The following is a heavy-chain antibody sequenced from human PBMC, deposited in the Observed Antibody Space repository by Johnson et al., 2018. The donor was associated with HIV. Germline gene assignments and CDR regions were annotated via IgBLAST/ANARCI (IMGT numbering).Heavy chain of an antibody. CDR1: GFTFSSYA. CDR2: ISGGGGGT. V-gene: IGHV3-23*04. Sequence: VQVVESGGGLVKPGGSLRLSCAASGFTFSSYAMSWVRQAPGKGLESVSAISGGGGGTYYADCVKGRLTISRDNYKNTLYLQMNSLRAEDTAVYYGAKGIAAPHDAFGIWGQGTMVTVSS. J-gene: IGHJ3*02. D-gene: IGHD6-6*01. CDR3: AKGIAAPHDAFGI.